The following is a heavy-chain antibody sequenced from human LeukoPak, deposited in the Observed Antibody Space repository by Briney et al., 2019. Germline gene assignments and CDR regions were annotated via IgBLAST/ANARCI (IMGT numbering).Heavy chain of an antibody. V-gene: IGHV4-34*01. CDR3: ARAPHFFDTTGSRYYFDY. D-gene: IGHD3-22*01. CDR2: INHSGST. J-gene: IGHJ4*02. CDR1: GGSFSGYY. Sequence: SETLSLTCAVYGGSFSGYYWSWIRQPPGKGLEWIGEINHSGSTNYNPSLKSRVTISVDTSKNQFSLKLSSVTAADTAVYYCARAPHFFDTTGSRYYFDYWGQGALVTVSS.